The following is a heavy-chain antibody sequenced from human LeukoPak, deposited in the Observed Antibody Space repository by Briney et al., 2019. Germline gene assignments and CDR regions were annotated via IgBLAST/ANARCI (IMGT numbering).Heavy chain of an antibody. Sequence: GGSLRLSCAASGFTFNTYTMNWVRQAPGKGLEWVSAISGSGGSTYYADSVKGRFTISRDNSKNTLYLQMNSLRAEDTAVYYCANSLIVVVAATEYYFDYWGQGTLVTVSS. D-gene: IGHD2-15*01. CDR1: GFTFNTYT. J-gene: IGHJ4*02. CDR2: ISGSGGST. CDR3: ANSLIVVVAATEYYFDY. V-gene: IGHV3-23*01.